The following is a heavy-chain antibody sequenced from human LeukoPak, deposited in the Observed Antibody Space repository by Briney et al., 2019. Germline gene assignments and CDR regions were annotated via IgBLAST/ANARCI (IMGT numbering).Heavy chain of an antibody. CDR3: AVMYSSSWYWFDP. D-gene: IGHD6-13*01. J-gene: IGHJ5*02. Sequence: PSETLSLTCTVSGGSMSDYYWSFIRQSAGTGLEWLGRIHTSGTTWYNPSLKSRLTISVDTSKNQFSLKLSSVTAADTAVYYCAVMYSSSWYWFDPWGQGTLVTVSS. CDR2: IHTSGTT. V-gene: IGHV4-4*07. CDR1: GGSMSDYY.